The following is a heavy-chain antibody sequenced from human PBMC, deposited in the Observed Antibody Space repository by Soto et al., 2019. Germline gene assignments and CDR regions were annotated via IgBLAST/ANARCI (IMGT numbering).Heavy chain of an antibody. J-gene: IGHJ6*03. CDR1: GFTFSSYG. CDR2: IWYDGSNK. V-gene: IGHV3-33*01. CDR3: ATRYCSSTSCYNDYYYMDV. Sequence: GGSLRLSCAASGFTFSSYGMHWVRQAPGKGLEWVAVIWYDGSNKYYADSVKGRFTISRDNSKNTLYLQMNSLRAEDTAVYYCATRYCSSTSCYNDYYYMDVWGKGTTVTVSS. D-gene: IGHD2-2*02.